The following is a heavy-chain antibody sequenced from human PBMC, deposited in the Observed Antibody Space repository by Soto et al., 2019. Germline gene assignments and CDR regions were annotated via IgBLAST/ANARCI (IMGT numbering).Heavy chain of an antibody. J-gene: IGHJ4*02. V-gene: IGHV4-30-2*01. Sequence: PSETLSLTCAVSGGSISSGGYSWSWIRQPPGKGLEWIGYIYHSGSPYYNPSLKSRVTISVDRSKNQFSLKLSSVTAADTAVYYCARDKFPGLFAYWGQGTLVTVSS. CDR1: GGSISSGGYS. CDR3: ARDKFPGLFAY. CDR2: IYHSGSP.